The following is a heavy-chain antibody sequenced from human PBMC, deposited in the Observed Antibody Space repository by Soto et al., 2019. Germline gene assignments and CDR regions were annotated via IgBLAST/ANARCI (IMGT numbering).Heavy chain of an antibody. CDR2: ISGSGGST. Sequence: GGSLRLSCAASGFTFSSYAMSWVRQAPGKGLEWVSAISGSGGSTYYADSVKGRFTISRDNSKNTLYLQMNSLRAEDTAMYYCAKDPTSYDSSAQFEYWGQGTLVTVSS. CDR1: GFTFSSYA. CDR3: AKDPTSYDSSAQFEY. J-gene: IGHJ4*02. D-gene: IGHD3-22*01. V-gene: IGHV3-23*01.